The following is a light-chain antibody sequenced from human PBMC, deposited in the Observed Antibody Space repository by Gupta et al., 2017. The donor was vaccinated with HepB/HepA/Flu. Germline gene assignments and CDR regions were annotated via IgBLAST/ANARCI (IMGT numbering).Light chain of an antibody. CDR3: QQVKGS. Sequence: DIQLTQSPSFLSASVGDRLTITCRASQGISTYLAWYQQKPGKAPKVLIYGASTLQSGVPSRFSGSGSGTEFTLTISSLQPEDFATYYCQQVKGSFGQGTKLEIK. J-gene: IGKJ2*04. V-gene: IGKV1-9*01. CDR2: GAS. CDR1: QGISTY.